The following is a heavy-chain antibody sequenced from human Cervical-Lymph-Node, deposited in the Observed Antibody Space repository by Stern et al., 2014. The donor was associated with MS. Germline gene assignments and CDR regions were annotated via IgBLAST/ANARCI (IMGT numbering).Heavy chain of an antibody. Sequence: EVQLLESGGGLVQPGGSLRLSCAASGFTFSSYAMSWVRQAPGKGLECVSAIRGSGGSTYYADSVKGRFTISRDNSKNTLYLQMNSLRAEDTAVYYCAKANSGSQGWFDPWGQGTLVTVSS. D-gene: IGHD1-26*01. CDR1: GFTFSSYA. CDR3: AKANSGSQGWFDP. J-gene: IGHJ5*02. V-gene: IGHV3-23*01. CDR2: IRGSGGST.